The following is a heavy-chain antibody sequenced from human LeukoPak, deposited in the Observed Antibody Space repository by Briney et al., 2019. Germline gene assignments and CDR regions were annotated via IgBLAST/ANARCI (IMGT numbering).Heavy chain of an antibody. Sequence: GGSLRLSCEASGFTFSTYGMHWVRQAPGKGLEWVAVISYDGGNKYYADSVKGRFTISRDNAKNSLYLQMNSLRAEDTAVYYCARIDYFYGMDVWGQGTTVTVSS. CDR1: GFTFSTYG. CDR3: ARIDYFYGMDV. CDR2: ISYDGGNK. J-gene: IGHJ6*02. V-gene: IGHV3-30*03.